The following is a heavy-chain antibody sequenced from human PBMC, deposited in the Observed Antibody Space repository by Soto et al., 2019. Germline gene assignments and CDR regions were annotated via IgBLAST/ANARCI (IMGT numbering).Heavy chain of an antibody. CDR1: GFTFSSYG. CDR2: ISYDGSNK. Sequence: GGSLRLSCAASGFTFSSYGMHWVRQAPGKGLEWVAVISYDGSNKYYADSVKGRFTISRDNSKNTLYLQMNSLRAEDTAVYYCAKDRGGIVVVVAATLDYWGQGTLVTVSS. J-gene: IGHJ4*02. V-gene: IGHV3-30*18. CDR3: AKDRGGIVVVVAATLDY. D-gene: IGHD2-15*01.